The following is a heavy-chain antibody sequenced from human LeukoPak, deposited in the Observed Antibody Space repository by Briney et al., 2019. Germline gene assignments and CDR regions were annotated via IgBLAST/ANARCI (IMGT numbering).Heavy chain of an antibody. J-gene: IGHJ5*02. CDR3: ARDSTIISSSWLNWFDP. Sequence: PGGSLRLSCAASGFTFSSYWMSWVRQAPGKELEWVANIKQDGSEKYYVDSVKGRFTISRDNAKNSLYLQMNSLRAEDTAVYYCARDSTIISSSWLNWFDPWGQGTLVTVSS. CDR1: GFTFSSYW. CDR2: IKQDGSEK. V-gene: IGHV3-7*01. D-gene: IGHD6-13*01.